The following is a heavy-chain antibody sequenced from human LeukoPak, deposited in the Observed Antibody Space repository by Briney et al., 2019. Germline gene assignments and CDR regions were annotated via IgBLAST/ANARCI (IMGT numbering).Heavy chain of an antibody. V-gene: IGHV3-23*05. J-gene: IGHJ4*02. CDR2: IDRSGRIT. CDR3: AKGSHSSSSGISIFDY. D-gene: IGHD6-6*01. CDR1: GYSFGMHA. Sequence: LSGGSLRLSCAGSGYSFGMHAMDWVRQAQGKGLEWLSYIDRSGRITYYGDSVKGRFTISRDNSKSTLYLQMNSLRAEDTAVYYCAKGSHSSSSGISIFDYWGQGALVTVSS.